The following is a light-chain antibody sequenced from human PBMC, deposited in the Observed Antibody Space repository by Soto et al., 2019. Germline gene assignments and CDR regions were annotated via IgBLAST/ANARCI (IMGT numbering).Light chain of an antibody. Sequence: EIVLTQSPATLSLSPGERATLSCRASQSVSSYLAWYQQKPGQAPRLLIYDASNRATGIPARFSGSGSETDFTLTISSLEPEDFAAYYCQQRSHWTPKYTFGQGTKLEIK. J-gene: IGKJ2*01. CDR3: QQRSHWTPKYT. CDR1: QSVSSY. V-gene: IGKV3-11*01. CDR2: DAS.